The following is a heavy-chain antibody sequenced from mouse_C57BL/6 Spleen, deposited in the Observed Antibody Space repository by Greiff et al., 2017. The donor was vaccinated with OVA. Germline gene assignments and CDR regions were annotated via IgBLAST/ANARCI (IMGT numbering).Heavy chain of an antibody. V-gene: IGHV14-2*01. CDR1: GFTFTDYY. D-gene: IGHD2-3*01. CDR3: AWYYDGYYYFDY. CDR2: IDPEDGAN. Sequence: VQLQQSGAELVKPAASLTFSCTASGFTFTDYYMHWVQQSPEQGLEWIGGIDPEDGANKYAPNLPGPATITADTSSNTAYLQLSSLTSEVTAVDYCAWYYDGYYYFDYWGQGTTLTVSS. J-gene: IGHJ2*01.